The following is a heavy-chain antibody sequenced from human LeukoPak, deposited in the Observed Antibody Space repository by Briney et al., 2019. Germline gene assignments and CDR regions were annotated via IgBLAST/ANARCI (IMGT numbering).Heavy chain of an antibody. Sequence: PGGSLRLSCAASAFTFSSYAMSWVRQAPGKGLEWVSTISDNGDSTYYADSVKGRFTISRDNSKNTLYLQMNSLRAEDTAVYYCARDRTSSGRNYYYYYGMDVWGQGTTVTVSS. D-gene: IGHD6-19*01. CDR2: ISDNGDST. J-gene: IGHJ6*02. CDR3: ARDRTSSGRNYYYYYGMDV. V-gene: IGHV3-23*01. CDR1: AFTFSSYA.